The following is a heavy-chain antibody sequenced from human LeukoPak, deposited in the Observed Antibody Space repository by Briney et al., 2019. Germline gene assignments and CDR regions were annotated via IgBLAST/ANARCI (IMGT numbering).Heavy chain of an antibody. CDR1: GGSISPYF. Sequence: PSETLSLTCTVSGGSISPYFWSWTRQPPEKGLEWIGYISYSGSTNYNPSLKSRVTISVDTSKNQFSLQLSSVTAADTAVYYCARDDYRGVTNFDPWGQGTLVTVSS. CDR3: ARDDYRGVTNFDP. J-gene: IGHJ5*02. D-gene: IGHD3-10*01. CDR2: ISYSGST. V-gene: IGHV4-59*01.